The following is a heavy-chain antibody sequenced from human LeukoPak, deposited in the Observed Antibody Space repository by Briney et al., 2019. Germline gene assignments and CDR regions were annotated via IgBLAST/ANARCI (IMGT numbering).Heavy chain of an antibody. V-gene: IGHV4-59*01. CDR2: IYYSGST. CDR3: ARVPSYSGYDYFDY. Sequence: SETLSLTCAVYGGSFSSYYWSWIRQPPGKGLEWIGYIYYSGSTNYNPSLKSRVTISVDTSKNQFSLKLSSVTAADTAVYYCARVPSYSGYDYFDYWGQGTLVTVSS. J-gene: IGHJ4*02. D-gene: IGHD5-12*01. CDR1: GGSFSSYY.